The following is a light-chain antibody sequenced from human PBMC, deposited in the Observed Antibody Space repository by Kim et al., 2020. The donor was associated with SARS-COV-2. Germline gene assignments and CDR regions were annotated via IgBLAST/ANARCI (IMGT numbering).Light chain of an antibody. J-gene: IGKJ4*01. Sequence: AAVGKSVTIACRASQMIGNDLHWYQQMAGQAPTLLIHAASSLQSGVPSRFSGSGSGTEFTLTISSLQPEDFATYYCQQSYSSPVTFGGGTKVDIK. CDR3: QQSYSSPVT. V-gene: IGKV1-39*01. CDR2: AAS. CDR1: QMIGND.